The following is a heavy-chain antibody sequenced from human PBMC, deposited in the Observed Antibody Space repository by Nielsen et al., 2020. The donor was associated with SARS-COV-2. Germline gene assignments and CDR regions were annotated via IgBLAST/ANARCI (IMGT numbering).Heavy chain of an antibody. CDR1: GFTVSNHW. CDR2: INADGSST. Sequence: GGSLTLSCAASGFTVSNHWMHWVRQLPGKGLVWVSPINADGSSTSYADYVKGRFTISRDNAKNTLYLQMNSLRAEDTAVYYCVTTTVTTFDYWGQGTLVTVSS. CDR3: VTTTVTTFDY. J-gene: IGHJ4*02. V-gene: IGHV3-74*01. D-gene: IGHD4-17*01.